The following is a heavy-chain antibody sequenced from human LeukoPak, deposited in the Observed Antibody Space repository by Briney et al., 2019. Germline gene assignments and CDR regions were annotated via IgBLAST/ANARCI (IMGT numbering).Heavy chain of an antibody. CDR3: ARVRDNMITSEGFDY. D-gene: IGHD3-16*01. CDR2: INPSGGST. CDR1: GYTFTSYY. Sequence: ASVKVSCKASGYTFTSYYMHWVRQAPGQGLEWMGIINPSGGSTSYAQKSQGRVTMTRDTSTGTVYMELSSLRSEDTAVYYCARVRDNMITSEGFDYWGQGTLVTVSS. V-gene: IGHV1-46*01. J-gene: IGHJ4*02.